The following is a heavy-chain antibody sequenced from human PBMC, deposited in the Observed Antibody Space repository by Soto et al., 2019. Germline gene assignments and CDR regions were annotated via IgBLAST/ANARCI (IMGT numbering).Heavy chain of an antibody. CDR2: IYYSGST. CDR3: ARSYGKQFDY. D-gene: IGHD4-17*01. Sequence: QLQLQESGPGLVKPSETLSLTCTVSGGSISSSSYYWGWIRQPPGKGLEWIGSIYYSGSTYYNPTLKGRVTISVDTSKNQFSLKLSSVTAADTAVYYCARSYGKQFDYWGQGTLVTVSS. CDR1: GGSISSSSYY. J-gene: IGHJ4*02. V-gene: IGHV4-39*01.